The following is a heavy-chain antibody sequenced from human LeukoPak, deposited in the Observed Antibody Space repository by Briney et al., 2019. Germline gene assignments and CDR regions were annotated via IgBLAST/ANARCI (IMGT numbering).Heavy chain of an antibody. J-gene: IGHJ5*02. CDR3: ARELSRGYNWFDP. Sequence: PSQTLSLTCTVSGGSISSGSYYWSWIRQPAGKGLEWIGRIYTSGSTNYNPSLKGRVTISVDTSKNQFSLKLSSVTAADTAVYYCARELSRGYNWFDPWGQGTLVTVSS. D-gene: IGHD3-10*01. CDR1: GGSISSGSYY. CDR2: IYTSGST. V-gene: IGHV4-61*02.